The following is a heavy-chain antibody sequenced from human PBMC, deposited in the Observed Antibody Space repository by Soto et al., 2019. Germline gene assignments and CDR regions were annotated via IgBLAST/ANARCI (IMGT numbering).Heavy chain of an antibody. CDR2: IYPGDSDT. CDR1: GYRFTNYW. J-gene: IGHJ3*01. CDR3: AKTMRGFGFDAFHV. V-gene: IGHV5-51*01. Sequence: GESLKISCKGSGYRFTNYWIGWVRQEPGKGLGWMGIIYPGDSDTRYSPSFQGQVTFSADKSISTAYLQWSSLKASDTAMYYCAKTMRGFGFDAFHVWGRGTMVTVSS. D-gene: IGHD5-12*01.